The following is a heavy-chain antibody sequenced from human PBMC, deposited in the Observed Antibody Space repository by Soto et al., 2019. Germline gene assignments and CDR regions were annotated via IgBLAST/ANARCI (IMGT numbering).Heavy chain of an antibody. CDR1: GGTLRNSA. V-gene: IGHV1-69*12. Sequence: QVQLEQSGAEVKKPGSSVKLSCKASGGTLRNSAISWVRQAPGQGLEWMGGIMPIFRTPDYAQKFQGRVTITADESTNTAYMELSGLRSDDTAVYYCARDNDRPQLGGNYYYILDVWGHGTTVTVSS. D-gene: IGHD1-1*01. J-gene: IGHJ6*02. CDR2: IMPIFRTP. CDR3: ARDNDRPQLGGNYYYILDV.